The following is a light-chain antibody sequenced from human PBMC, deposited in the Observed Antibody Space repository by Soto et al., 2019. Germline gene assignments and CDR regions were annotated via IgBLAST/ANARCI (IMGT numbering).Light chain of an antibody. CDR3: QQRHSWVT. J-gene: IGKJ5*01. Sequence: EIVLTQSPATLSLSPGEIATLSCRASQSVSTYLAWFQQKPGQAPRLLIYDASTRATGIPARFSGSGSGTDFTLTISMLEPEDFAIYYCQQRHSWVTFGQGTRLEI. CDR1: QSVSTY. V-gene: IGKV3-11*01. CDR2: DAS.